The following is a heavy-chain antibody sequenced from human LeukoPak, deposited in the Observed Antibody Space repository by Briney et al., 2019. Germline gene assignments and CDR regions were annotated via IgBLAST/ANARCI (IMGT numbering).Heavy chain of an antibody. CDR1: GFTFSNYA. D-gene: IGHD3-3*01. CDR3: ARAAGKENGYDFWFEH. J-gene: IGHJ5*02. Sequence: PGGSLRLSCAASGFTFSNYAMHWVRQAPGKGLEWVAVITYDGNNEYYADSVKGRFTISRDNSKNTPYLQMNSLRAEDTAVYYCARAAGKENGYDFWFEHWGQGTLVTVSS. V-gene: IGHV3-30-3*01. CDR2: ITYDGNNE.